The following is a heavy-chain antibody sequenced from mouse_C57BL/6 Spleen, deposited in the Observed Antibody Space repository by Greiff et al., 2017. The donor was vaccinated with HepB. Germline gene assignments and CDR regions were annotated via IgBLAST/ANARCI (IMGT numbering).Heavy chain of an antibody. D-gene: IGHD1-1*01. V-gene: IGHV1-19*01. J-gene: IGHJ4*01. CDR2: INPYNGGT. Sequence: EVQLQQSGPVLVKPGASVKMSCKASGYTFTDYYMNWVKQSHGKSLEWIGVINPYNGGTSYNQKFKGKATLTVDKSSSTAYMELNSLTSEDSAVYDWASPLYGSSESYYAMDYWGQGTSVTVSS. CDR3: ASPLYGSSESYYAMDY. CDR1: GYTFTDYY.